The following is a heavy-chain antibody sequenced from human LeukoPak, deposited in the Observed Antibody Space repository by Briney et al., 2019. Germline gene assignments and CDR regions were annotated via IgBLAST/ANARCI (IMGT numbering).Heavy chain of an antibody. J-gene: IGHJ3*02. D-gene: IGHD2-21*02. CDR2: IYTSGST. CDR3: ARDRVVVVTATNIIDAFDI. Sequence: SETLSLTCTVSDGSISSYYWSWIRQPAGKGLEWIGRIYTSGSTNYNPSLKSRVTMSVDTSKNQFSLKLSSVTAADTAVYYCARDRVVVVTATNIIDAFDIWGQGTMVTVSS. V-gene: IGHV4-4*07. CDR1: DGSISSYY.